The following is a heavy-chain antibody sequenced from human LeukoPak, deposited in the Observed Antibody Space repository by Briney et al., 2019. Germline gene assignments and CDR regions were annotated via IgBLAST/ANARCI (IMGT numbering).Heavy chain of an antibody. CDR1: GYTFTSYG. J-gene: IGHJ5*02. D-gene: IGHD1-26*01. Sequence: ASVKVSCKASGYTFTSYGISWVRQAPGQGLEWMGWISAYNGNTNYAQKLQGRVTMTTDTSTSTAYMELRSLRSDDTAVYYCARDSGSHPYNWFDPWGQGALVTVSS. V-gene: IGHV1-18*01. CDR3: ARDSGSHPYNWFDP. CDR2: ISAYNGNT.